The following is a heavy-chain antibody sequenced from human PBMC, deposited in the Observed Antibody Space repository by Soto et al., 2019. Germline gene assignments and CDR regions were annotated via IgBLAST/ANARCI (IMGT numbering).Heavy chain of an antibody. CDR2: ISGSGGST. CDR1: GFTFSSYA. J-gene: IGHJ4*02. D-gene: IGHD6-19*01. Sequence: GGSLRLSCAASGFTFSSYAMSWVRQAPGKGLEWVSAISGSGGSTYYADSVKGRFTISRDNSKNTLYLQMNSLRAEDTAVYYCAKLSYRAVAGYLDYWGQGTLVTVSS. CDR3: AKLSYRAVAGYLDY. V-gene: IGHV3-23*01.